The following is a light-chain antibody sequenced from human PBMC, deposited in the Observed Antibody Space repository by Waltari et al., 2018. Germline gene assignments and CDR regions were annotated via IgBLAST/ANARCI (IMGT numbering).Light chain of an antibody. CDR3: QVWDSSSDHVV. Sequence: SYVLTQPPSVSVAPGQTARITCGGNNTGSKSGNWYQQKPGQAPVLDVYDDSDRPSGIPERFSGSNSGNTATLTISRVEAGDEADYYCQVWDSSSDHVVFGGGTKLTVL. CDR2: DDS. J-gene: IGLJ2*01. CDR1: NTGSKS. V-gene: IGLV3-21*02.